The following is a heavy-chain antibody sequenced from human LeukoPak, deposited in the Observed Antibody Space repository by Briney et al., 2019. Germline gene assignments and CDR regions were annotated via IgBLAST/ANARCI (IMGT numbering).Heavy chain of an antibody. J-gene: IGHJ4*02. Sequence: PGGSLRLSCAASGFTVSSNYMTWVRQAPGKGLEWVSLIYSGGSTYYADSVKGRFTVSRDNSKNSLYLQMNSLRAEDTAVYYCARGRRNYFDTSGPRRWGQGTLVTVSA. CDR1: GFTVSSNY. D-gene: IGHD3-22*01. V-gene: IGHV3-66*01. CDR3: ARGRRNYFDTSGPRR. CDR2: IYSGGST.